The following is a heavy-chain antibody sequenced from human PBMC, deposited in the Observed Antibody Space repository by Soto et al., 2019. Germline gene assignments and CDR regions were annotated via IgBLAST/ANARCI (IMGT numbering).Heavy chain of an antibody. D-gene: IGHD2-2*01. CDR3: ALDLSYCSRTSCFSVNDYYGMHI. J-gene: IGHJ6*02. CDR1: GLTFNTYA. V-gene: IGHV3-23*01. Sequence: EVQLLESGGGLVQPGGSLRLSCAASGLTFNTYAMSWVRQAPGKGLEWVSAISGSGGATFYADSVKGWVTITRDKSKPPLYLHTNSRRTADTVVYYRALDLSYCSRTSCFSVNDYYGMHIWGQGPTVTVTS. CDR2: ISGSGGAT.